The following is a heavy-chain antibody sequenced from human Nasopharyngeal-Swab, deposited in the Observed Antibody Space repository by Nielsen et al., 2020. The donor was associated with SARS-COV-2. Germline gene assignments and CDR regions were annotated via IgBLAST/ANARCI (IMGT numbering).Heavy chain of an antibody. V-gene: IGHV3-69-1*01. D-gene: IGHD6-13*01. Sequence: VRQAPGKGLQWISYITSGNSVQYADSVRGRFTISRDNAKNSLYLQMNSLTAEDTAVYYCARGFPGAAAGTDYWGQGTLVTVSS. CDR2: ITSGNSV. CDR3: ARGFPGAAAGTDY. J-gene: IGHJ4*02.